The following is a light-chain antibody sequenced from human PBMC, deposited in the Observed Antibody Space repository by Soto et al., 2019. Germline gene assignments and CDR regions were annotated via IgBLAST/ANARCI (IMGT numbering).Light chain of an antibody. J-gene: IGLJ1*01. Sequence: QSALTQPASVSGSPGQSITISCTGTSSDVGSFNLVSWYQQHPGKDPKLMINEVSKRPSGVSDRFSGSKSGNTASLKISGLQAEDEADYYCCAYAGSGTFYVFGSGTKVTVL. CDR2: EVS. V-gene: IGLV2-23*02. CDR3: CAYAGSGTFYV. CDR1: SSDVGSFNL.